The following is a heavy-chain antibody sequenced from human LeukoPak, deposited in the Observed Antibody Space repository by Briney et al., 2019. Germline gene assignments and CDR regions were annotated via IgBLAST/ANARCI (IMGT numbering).Heavy chain of an antibody. J-gene: IGHJ4*02. V-gene: IGHV4-39*01. D-gene: IGHD3-22*01. CDR1: GGSISSSSYY. Sequence: SETLSLTCTVSGGSISSSSYYWGWIRQPPGKGLEWIGSIYYSGSTYYNPSLKSRVTISVGTSKNQFSLKLSSVTAADTAVYYCARHQRITMIQDYWGQGTLVTVSS. CDR2: IYYSGST. CDR3: ARHQRITMIQDY.